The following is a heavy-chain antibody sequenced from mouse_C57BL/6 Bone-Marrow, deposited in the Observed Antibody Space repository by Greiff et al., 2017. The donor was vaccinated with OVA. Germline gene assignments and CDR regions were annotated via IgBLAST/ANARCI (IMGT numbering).Heavy chain of an antibody. CDR2: INPSSGYT. J-gene: IGHJ4*01. CDR3: ARFDPYYYGSSPYAMDY. V-gene: IGHV1-7*01. CDR1: GYTFTSYW. D-gene: IGHD1-1*01. Sequence: QVQLKESGAELAKPGASVKLSCKASGYTFTSYWMHWVKQRPGQGLEWIGYINPSSGYTKYNQKFKDKATLTADKSSSTAYMQLSSLTYEDSAVYYCARFDPYYYGSSPYAMDYWGQGTSVTVSS.